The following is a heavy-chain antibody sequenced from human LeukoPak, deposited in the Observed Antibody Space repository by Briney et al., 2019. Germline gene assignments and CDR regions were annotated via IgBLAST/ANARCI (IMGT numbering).Heavy chain of an antibody. CDR2: ISGSGGST. D-gene: IGHD5-18*01. J-gene: IGHJ4*02. CDR1: GFTFSSYA. Sequence: GGSLRLSCAASGFTFSSYAMSWVRQAPGKGLEWVSAISGSGGSTYYADSVKGRFTISRDSSKNILYLQMNSLRVEDTAVYYCASPGYSYAAYWGQGTLVTVSS. V-gene: IGHV3-23*01. CDR3: ASPGYSYAAY.